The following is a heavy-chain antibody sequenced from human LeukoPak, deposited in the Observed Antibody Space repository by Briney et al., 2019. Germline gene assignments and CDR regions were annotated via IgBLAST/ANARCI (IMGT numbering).Heavy chain of an antibody. CDR1: GGSISSSSYY. J-gene: IGHJ4*02. CDR2: IYYSGTT. D-gene: IGHD3-22*01. Sequence: PSETLSLTCTVSGGSISSSSYYWGWIRQPPGKGLEWSGSIYYSGTTNYNPSLKSRVTISVDTSKNQFSLKLSSVTAADTAVYYCARDLYYDSTGYGYKGRWGQGTLVTVSS. V-gene: IGHV4-39*07. CDR3: ARDLYYDSTGYGYKGR.